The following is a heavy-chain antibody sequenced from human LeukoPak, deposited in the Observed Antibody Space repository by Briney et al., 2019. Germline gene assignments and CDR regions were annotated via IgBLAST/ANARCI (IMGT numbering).Heavy chain of an antibody. Sequence: GSSVKVSCKASGGTFSSYAISWVRQAPGQGLEWMGWINPNSGGTNYAQKFQGRVTMTRDTSISTAYMELSRLRSDDTAVYYCARWSSSWYYFDYWGQGTLVTVSS. J-gene: IGHJ4*02. V-gene: IGHV1-2*02. CDR3: ARWSSSWYYFDY. CDR1: GGTFSSYA. CDR2: INPNSGGT. D-gene: IGHD6-13*01.